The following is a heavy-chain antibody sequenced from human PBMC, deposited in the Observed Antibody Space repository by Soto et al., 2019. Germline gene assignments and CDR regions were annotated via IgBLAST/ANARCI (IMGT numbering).Heavy chain of an antibody. Sequence: EAQLVESGGGVAQPGRSLRLSCEGSGYSFDDYAMHWVRHAPGKGLEWVSGISWNSNRVAYADSVKGRFSISRDNVLHGRYLEMNRLRLEDTALYYCAKEFNRLRWFGAFFYMDVWCKGAPVTVS. V-gene: IGHV3-9*01. CDR3: AKEFNRLRWFGAFFYMDV. D-gene: IGHD3-10*01. CDR1: GYSFDDYA. J-gene: IGHJ6*03. CDR2: ISWNSNRV.